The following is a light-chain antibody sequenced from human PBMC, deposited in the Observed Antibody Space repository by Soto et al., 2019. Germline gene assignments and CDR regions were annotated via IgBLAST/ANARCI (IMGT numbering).Light chain of an antibody. CDR1: SGDVGAYNY. J-gene: IGLJ1*01. Sequence: QSVLAQPASVTGSPGQSITISCTGTSGDVGAYNYDSWYQQYPGEAPKVIIYDVSHRPAGVSNRFSGSKSGNTASLTISGLQTQDEADYYCSSYTSATTYVFGTGTKSPS. CDR2: DVS. V-gene: IGLV2-14*01. CDR3: SSYTSATTYV.